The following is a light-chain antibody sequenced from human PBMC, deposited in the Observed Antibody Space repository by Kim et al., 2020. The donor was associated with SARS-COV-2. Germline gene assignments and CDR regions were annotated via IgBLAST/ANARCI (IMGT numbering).Light chain of an antibody. Sequence: SDSVGNRVTSTCRASQGISDYLTWYQQRPGKAPKLLIYARSALHSGVPSRFSGSGSGTDFTLTISSLQPEDFATYYCQQLHSYPYTFGQGTKLEI. CDR1: QGISDY. J-gene: IGKJ2*01. V-gene: IGKV1-9*01. CDR2: ARS. CDR3: QQLHSYPYT.